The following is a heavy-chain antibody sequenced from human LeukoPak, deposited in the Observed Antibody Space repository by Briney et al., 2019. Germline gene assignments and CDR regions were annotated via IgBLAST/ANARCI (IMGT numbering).Heavy chain of an antibody. V-gene: IGHV3-30*18. Sequence: PGGSLRLSCAASEFTFNRYVMNWVRQAPGKGLEWVAVISYDGSNKYYADSVKGRFTISRDNSKNTLYLQMNSLRAEDTAVYYCAKPMVRGVIHHAFDIWGQGTMVTVSS. CDR1: EFTFNRYV. CDR2: ISYDGSNK. CDR3: AKPMVRGVIHHAFDI. D-gene: IGHD3-10*01. J-gene: IGHJ3*02.